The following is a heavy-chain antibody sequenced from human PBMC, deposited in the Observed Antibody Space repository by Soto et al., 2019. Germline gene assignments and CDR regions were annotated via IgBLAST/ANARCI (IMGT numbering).Heavy chain of an antibody. V-gene: IGHV1-18*01. CDR1: VYTFTANG. CDR2: ISAYNGDT. Sequence: GASVKVSCKAPVYTFTANGTAWGQQAPGQGLEWMGWISAYNGDTNYAQKFQDRVTLTTDTSTTTAHMELRNLGSDDTAVYYCARSGAYCTSITCLFDSFWGLGTLVTVSS. J-gene: IGHJ4*02. CDR3: ARSGAYCTSITCLFDSF. D-gene: IGHD2-8*01.